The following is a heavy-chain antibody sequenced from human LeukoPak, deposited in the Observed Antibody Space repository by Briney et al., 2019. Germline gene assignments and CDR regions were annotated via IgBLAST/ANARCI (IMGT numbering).Heavy chain of an antibody. Sequence: ASVKVSCKASGYTFTGYYMHWVRQAPGQGLEWMGWISAYNGNTNYAQKLQGRVTMTTDTSTSTAYMELRSLRSDDTAVYYCARGPYCSGGTCYSQYFDYWGQGTLVTASS. J-gene: IGHJ4*02. V-gene: IGHV1-18*04. CDR3: ARGPYCSGGTCYSQYFDY. D-gene: IGHD2-15*01. CDR1: GYTFTGYY. CDR2: ISAYNGNT.